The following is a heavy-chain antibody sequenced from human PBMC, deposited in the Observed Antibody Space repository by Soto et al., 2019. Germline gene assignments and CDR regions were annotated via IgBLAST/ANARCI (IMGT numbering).Heavy chain of an antibody. CDR3: GDLPLVTGLLY. CDR2: IYWDDDK. V-gene: IGHV2-5*02. Sequence: QITLKESGPTLVKPTQTLTLTCTFSGFSLRTSGVGVGWIRQPPGKALEWLALIYWDDDKRYSPSLKSRLTITKDTSKNQVVLTMTNMDPVDNATYYCGDLPLVTGLLYWGQGILVTVSS. CDR1: GFSLRTSGVG. J-gene: IGHJ4*02. D-gene: IGHD1-26*01.